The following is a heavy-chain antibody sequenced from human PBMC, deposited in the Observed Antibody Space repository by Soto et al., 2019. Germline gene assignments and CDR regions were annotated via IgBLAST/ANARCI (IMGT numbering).Heavy chain of an antibody. Sequence: QVQLQESGPGLVKPSETLSLICTVSGGSVRSDSYYWSWMRQSPGRELEWLGYIHDSGRTDYNPSVNSRVIMTVDTSKNQFSLKLKSVTAADTAAYYCAAGAYSYFDSWGQGVLVTVSS. CDR1: GGSVRSDSYY. V-gene: IGHV4-61*01. J-gene: IGHJ4*02. CDR3: AAGAYSYFDS. CDR2: IHDSGRT. D-gene: IGHD5-12*01.